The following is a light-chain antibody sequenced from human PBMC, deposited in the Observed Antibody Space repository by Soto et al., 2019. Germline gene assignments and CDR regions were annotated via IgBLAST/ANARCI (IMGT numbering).Light chain of an antibody. Sequence: QSVLPQPPSASGTPGQRVSISCSGGRSNIGSNLVSWYQQLPGTAPKLLLYFNDQRPSGVPDRFSGSKSGTSASLAVSELQSEDEADYFCASWDDSLKGVLFGGGTKVTVL. CDR1: RSNIGSNL. V-gene: IGLV1-44*01. CDR2: FND. CDR3: ASWDDSLKGVL. J-gene: IGLJ3*02.